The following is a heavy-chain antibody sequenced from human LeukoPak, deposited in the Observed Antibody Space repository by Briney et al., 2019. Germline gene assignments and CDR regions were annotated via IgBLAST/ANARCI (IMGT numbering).Heavy chain of an antibody. CDR2: ISSSSSYI. CDR3: ARDYYYDSSGYYYMDV. D-gene: IGHD3-22*01. J-gene: IGHJ6*03. V-gene: IGHV3-21*01. CDR1: GFTFSSYW. Sequence: PGGSLRLSCAASGFTFSSYWMNWVRQAPGKGLEWVSSISSSSSYIYYADSVKGRFTISRDNAKNSLYLQMNSLRAEDTAVYYCARDYYYDSSGYYYMDVWGKGTTVTVSS.